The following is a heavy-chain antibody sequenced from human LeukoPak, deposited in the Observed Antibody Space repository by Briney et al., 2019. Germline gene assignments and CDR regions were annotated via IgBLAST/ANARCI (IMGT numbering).Heavy chain of an antibody. D-gene: IGHD2-21*02. V-gene: IGHV4-31*11. CDR2: IYYSGST. Sequence: PSETLSLTCAVSGVSITSGGYYLSWIRQHPGKGLEWIGYIYYSGSTYYNPSLKSRVTISVDTSKNQFSLKLSSVTAADTAVYYCASRVVTAIYYFDYWGQGTLVTVSS. J-gene: IGHJ4*02. CDR3: ASRVVTAIYYFDY. CDR1: GVSITSGGYY.